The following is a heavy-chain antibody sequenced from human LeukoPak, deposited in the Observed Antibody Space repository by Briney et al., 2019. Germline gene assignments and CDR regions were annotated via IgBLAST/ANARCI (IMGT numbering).Heavy chain of an antibody. J-gene: IGHJ4*02. CDR3: ARDAGTYSDLDY. CDR2: VNSGGSGT. Sequence: GGSLRLSCAASGFTFSSYAMHWVRQAPGKGLVWVSRVNSGGSGTTYADSVKGRFTISRDNAKNTLYLQMNSLRAEDTAVYYCARDAGTYSDLDYWGQGTLVTVSS. V-gene: IGHV3-74*01. CDR1: GFTFSSYA. D-gene: IGHD2-21*01.